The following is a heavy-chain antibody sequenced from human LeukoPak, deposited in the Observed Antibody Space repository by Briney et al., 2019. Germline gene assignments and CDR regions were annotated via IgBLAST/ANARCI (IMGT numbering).Heavy chain of an antibody. CDR1: GYTFTSYA. V-gene: IGHV1-3*01. D-gene: IGHD3-9*01. Sequence: APVKVSCKASGYTFTSYAMHWVRQAPGQRLEWMGWINAGNGNTKYSQKFQGRVTITRDTSASTAYMELSSLRSEDTAVYYCARDKLRYFDWSEDPFDYWGQGTLVTVSS. J-gene: IGHJ4*02. CDR2: INAGNGNT. CDR3: ARDKLRYFDWSEDPFDY.